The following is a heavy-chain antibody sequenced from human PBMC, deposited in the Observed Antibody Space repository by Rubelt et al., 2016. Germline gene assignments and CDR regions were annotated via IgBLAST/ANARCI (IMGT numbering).Heavy chain of an antibody. D-gene: IGHD7-27*01. J-gene: IGHJ4*02. CDR2: INHSGST. CDR1: GGSFSGYY. CDR3: ANSMNWGADY. V-gene: IGHV4-34*01. Sequence: QVQLQQWGAGLLKPSETLSLTCAVYGGSFSGYYWSWIRQPPGKGLEWIGEINHSGSTSYNPSLKSRVTISVDTSKNPSSLKLGSVTAADTAVYYGANSMNWGADYWGQGTLVTVSS.